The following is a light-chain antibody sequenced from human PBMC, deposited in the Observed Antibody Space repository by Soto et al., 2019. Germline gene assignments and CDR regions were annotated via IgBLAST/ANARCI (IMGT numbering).Light chain of an antibody. CDR1: QDIINS. CDR3: QQLNTYSS. J-gene: IGKJ4*01. Sequence: DIQMTQSPSSRSASVGDRVTITCRASQDIINSLAWYQQKPGKVPKVLIYDASKLHSGVPSRFSGSGSGTEFTLTISSLQPEDFATYFCQQLNTYSSFGGGTKVEIK. CDR2: DAS. V-gene: IGKV1-9*01.